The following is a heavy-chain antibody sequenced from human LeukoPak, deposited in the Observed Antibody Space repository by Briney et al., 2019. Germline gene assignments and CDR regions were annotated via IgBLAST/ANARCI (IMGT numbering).Heavy chain of an antibody. V-gene: IGHV4-61*02. Sequence: SQTLSLACTVSGGSISSGNYYWSWIRQPAGKGLEWIGRIYSSGSTNYNPSLKSRVTISVDTSKNQFSLKLSSVTAADTAVYYCARGGYCGGDCYFYYWGQGALVTVSS. CDR1: GGSISSGNYY. CDR2: IYSSGST. J-gene: IGHJ4*02. CDR3: ARGGYCGGDCYFYY. D-gene: IGHD2-21*02.